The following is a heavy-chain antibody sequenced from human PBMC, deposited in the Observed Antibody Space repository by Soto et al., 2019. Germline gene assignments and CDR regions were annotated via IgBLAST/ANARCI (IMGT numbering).Heavy chain of an antibody. CDR1: GGSFSGYY. V-gene: IGHV4-34*01. Sequence: ASETLSLTCAVYGGSFSGYYWSWIRQPPGKGLEWIGEINHSGSTNYNPSLKSRVTISVDTSKNQFSLKLSSVTAADTAVYYCARGLRGFRYCSGGSCYYYYGMDVWGQGTTVTVSS. J-gene: IGHJ6*02. CDR3: ARGLRGFRYCSGGSCYYYYGMDV. CDR2: INHSGST. D-gene: IGHD2-15*01.